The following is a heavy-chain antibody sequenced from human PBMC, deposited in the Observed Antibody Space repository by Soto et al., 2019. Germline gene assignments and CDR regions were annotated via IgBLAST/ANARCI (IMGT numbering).Heavy chain of an antibody. CDR3: ARDLWGYCGTDCYPLDV. CDR2: MYNTGST. Sequence: TSETLCLTCTVSGGSLTSGSYYWSWIRQPPGKGLEWIGYMYNTGSTVYNPSLKSRVTISVDTSKNQFSLKLNAVTAADTAVYYCARDLWGYCGTDCYPLDVWGQGTTVTVSS. V-gene: IGHV4-61*01. D-gene: IGHD2-21*02. J-gene: IGHJ6*02. CDR1: GGSLTSGSYY.